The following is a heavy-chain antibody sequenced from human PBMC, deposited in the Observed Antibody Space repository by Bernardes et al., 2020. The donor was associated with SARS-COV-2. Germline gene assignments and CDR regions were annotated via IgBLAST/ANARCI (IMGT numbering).Heavy chain of an antibody. V-gene: IGHV3-23*01. CDR2: LSGSGINP. Sequence: GGSLRLSCAASAFTFTNYAMSWVRQAPGKGLEWVSLLSGSGINPYYADSVKGRFTISRDNSKNTLYLQMNSLSAEDTAVYYCAKDRGTVTMNYYYGMDVWGQGTTVTGS. J-gene: IGHJ6*02. D-gene: IGHD4-4*01. CDR3: AKDRGTVTMNYYYGMDV. CDR1: AFTFTNYA.